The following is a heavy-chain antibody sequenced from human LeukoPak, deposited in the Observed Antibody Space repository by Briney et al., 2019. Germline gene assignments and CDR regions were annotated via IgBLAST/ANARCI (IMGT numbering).Heavy chain of an antibody. D-gene: IGHD4-17*01. CDR1: GYSLTGYY. V-gene: IGHV1-2*02. CDR3: ARDRSGKTTVTTVDY. CDR2: INPNSGGT. Sequence: ASVKVSCKASGYSLTGYYMHWLRQAPGQGLEWMGWINPNSGGTNYAQKFQGRVTMTRDTSISTAYMELSRLRSDDTAVYYCARDRSGKTTVTTVDYWGQGTLVTVSS. J-gene: IGHJ4*02.